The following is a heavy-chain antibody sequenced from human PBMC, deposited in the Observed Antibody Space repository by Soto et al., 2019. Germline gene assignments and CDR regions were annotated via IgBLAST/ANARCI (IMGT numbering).Heavy chain of an antibody. CDR1: GFTFSSYG. D-gene: IGHD5-12*01. CDR3: ALFPGLLGSGYDYYYYYMDV. J-gene: IGHJ6*03. V-gene: IGHV3-33*01. Sequence: PGGSLRLSCAASGFTFSSYGMHWVRQAPGKGLEWVAVIWYDGSNKYYADSVKGRFTISRDNSKNTLYLQMNSLRAEDTAVYFCALFPGLLGSGYDYYYYYMDVWGKGTTVTVSS. CDR2: IWYDGSNK.